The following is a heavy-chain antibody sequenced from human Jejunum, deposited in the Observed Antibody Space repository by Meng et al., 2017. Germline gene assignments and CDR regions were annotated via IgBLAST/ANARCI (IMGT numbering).Heavy chain of an antibody. V-gene: IGHV3-11*01. CDR2: ISGRDNTI. D-gene: IGHD5-12*01. CDR3: AREGESGYDPGWFDR. Sequence: GESLKISCAASGFPFSDYYMSWIRQVPGQGLEWISPISGRDNTIYYADSVKGRFTISRDNAKNSLYLHMDSLRDEDTAVYYCAREGESGYDPGWFDRWGQGTLVTVSS. J-gene: IGHJ5*02. CDR1: GFPFSDYY.